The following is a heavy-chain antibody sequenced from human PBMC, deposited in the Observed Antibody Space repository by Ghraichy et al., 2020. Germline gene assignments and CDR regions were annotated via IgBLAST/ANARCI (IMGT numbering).Heavy chain of an antibody. Sequence: GESLNISCKGSGYSFTSYWIGWVRQMPGKGLEWMGIIYPGDSDTRYSPSFQGQVTISADKSISTAYLQWSSLKASDTAMYYCARSTMVRGGGIDYWGQGTLVTVSS. CDR1: GYSFTSYW. J-gene: IGHJ4*02. D-gene: IGHD3-10*01. V-gene: IGHV5-51*01. CDR3: ARSTMVRGGGIDY. CDR2: IYPGDSDT.